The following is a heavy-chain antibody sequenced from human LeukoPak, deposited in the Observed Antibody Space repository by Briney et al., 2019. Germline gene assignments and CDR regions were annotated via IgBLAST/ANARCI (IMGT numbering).Heavy chain of an antibody. Sequence: GESLKISCKGSGYSFTSYWIGWLRQMPGKGLECMGIIYPGDSDTRYSPSFQRQVTISTDKSIITAYLQWSSLKASDTAMYYCARQLDTAMLTGAGYYYYMDVWGKGTTITVSS. CDR2: IYPGDSDT. J-gene: IGHJ6*03. D-gene: IGHD5-18*01. CDR3: ARQLDTAMLTGAGYYYYMDV. CDR1: GYSFTSYW. V-gene: IGHV5-51*01.